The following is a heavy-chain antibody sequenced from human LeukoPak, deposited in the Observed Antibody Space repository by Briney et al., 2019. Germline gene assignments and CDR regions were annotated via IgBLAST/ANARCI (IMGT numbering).Heavy chain of an antibody. CDR3: ARDRRLTIFGVVTPYYYYMDV. Sequence: ASAKVSCKASGYTFTSYDINWVRQATGQGLEWMGWMNPNSGNTGYAQKFQGRVTMTRNTSISTAYMELRSLRSDDTAVYYCARDRRLTIFGVVTPYYYYMDVWGKGTTVTVSS. D-gene: IGHD3-3*01. CDR1: GYTFTSYD. V-gene: IGHV1-8*01. CDR2: MNPNSGNT. J-gene: IGHJ6*03.